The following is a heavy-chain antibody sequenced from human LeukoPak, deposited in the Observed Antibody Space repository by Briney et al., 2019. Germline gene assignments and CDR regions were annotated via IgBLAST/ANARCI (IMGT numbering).Heavy chain of an antibody. J-gene: IGHJ2*01. CDR3: ARCSRGHWYFDL. CDR2: IYHSGST. D-gene: IGHD2-2*01. Sequence: SETLSLTCTVSGYSISSGYYWGWIRQPPGKGLEWIGSIYHSGSTYYNPSLKSRVTISVDTSKNQFSLKLSSVTAADTAVYYCARCSRGHWYFDLWGRGTLVTVSS. V-gene: IGHV4-38-2*02. CDR1: GYSISSGYY.